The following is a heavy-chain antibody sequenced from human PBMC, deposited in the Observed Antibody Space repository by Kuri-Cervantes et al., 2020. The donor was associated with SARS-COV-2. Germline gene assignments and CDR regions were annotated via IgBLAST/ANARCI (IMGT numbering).Heavy chain of an antibody. CDR1: GGSISSSSYY. CDR2: IYYSGST. Sequence: GSLRLSCTVSGGSISSSSYYWGWIRQPPGKGLEWIGSIYYSGSTYYNPSLKSRVTISVDTSKNQFSLKLSSVTAADTAVYYCARGSMVAATTPYYYHYYYTDVWGKGTTVTVSS. V-gene: IGHV4-39*07. CDR3: ARGSMVAATTPYYYHYYYTDV. J-gene: IGHJ6*03. D-gene: IGHD2-15*01.